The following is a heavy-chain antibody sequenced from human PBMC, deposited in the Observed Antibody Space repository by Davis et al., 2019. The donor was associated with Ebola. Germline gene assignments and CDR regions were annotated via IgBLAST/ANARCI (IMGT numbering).Heavy chain of an antibody. J-gene: IGHJ5*02. CDR1: GYTLTELS. Sequence: ASVKVSCKVSGYTLTELSMHWVRQAPGKGLEWMGGFDPEDGETIYAQKFQGRVTMTEDTSTDTAYMELSRLRSDDTAVYYCARESRGYGDYTPNNWFDPWGQGTLVTVSS. CDR3: ARESRGYGDYTPNNWFDP. V-gene: IGHV1-24*01. CDR2: FDPEDGET. D-gene: IGHD4-17*01.